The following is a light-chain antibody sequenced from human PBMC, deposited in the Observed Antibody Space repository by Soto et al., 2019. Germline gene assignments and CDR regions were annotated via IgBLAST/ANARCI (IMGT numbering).Light chain of an antibody. J-gene: IGKJ3*01. Sequence: EIVLTQSPGTLSLSPGERATLSCRASQSFSSSYLAWYQQKPGQAPRLLIYGASSRATGIPDRFSGSGSGTDFTLTISRLEPEDFAVYYCQQYGSSPFTFVPGTKVDIK. V-gene: IGKV3-20*01. CDR1: QSFSSSY. CDR2: GAS. CDR3: QQYGSSPFT.